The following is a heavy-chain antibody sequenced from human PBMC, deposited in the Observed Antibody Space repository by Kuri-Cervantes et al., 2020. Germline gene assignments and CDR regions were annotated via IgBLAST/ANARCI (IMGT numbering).Heavy chain of an antibody. J-gene: IGHJ4*02. CDR1: GFSLSTSGMC. Sequence: SGPTLVKPTETLTLTCAFSGFSLSTSGMCVSWVRQHPGKALEWLALIDWDDDKYYSTSLKTRLTISKDTSKNQVVLTMTNMDPVDTATYYCARISMDPVGATAFDYWGQGTLVTVSS. CDR3: ARISMDPVGATAFDY. CDR2: IDWDDDK. D-gene: IGHD1-26*01. V-gene: IGHV2-70*20.